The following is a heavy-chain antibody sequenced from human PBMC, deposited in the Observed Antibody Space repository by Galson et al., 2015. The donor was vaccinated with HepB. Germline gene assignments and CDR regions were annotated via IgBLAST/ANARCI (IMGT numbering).Heavy chain of an antibody. V-gene: IGHV3-48*01. CDR2: ISSSRSSI. D-gene: IGHD6-13*01. J-gene: IGHJ4*02. CDR1: GFTFSSYS. CDR3: AKDSSGPYTSIWYGNTLDY. Sequence: SLRLSCAASGFTFSSYSMNWVRQAPGKGLEWVSYISSSRSSIYYAASVKGGFTISRDNSNKMVYRQMNSLRAEDTAVYYCAKDSSGPYTSIWYGNTLDYWGQGTLVTVSS.